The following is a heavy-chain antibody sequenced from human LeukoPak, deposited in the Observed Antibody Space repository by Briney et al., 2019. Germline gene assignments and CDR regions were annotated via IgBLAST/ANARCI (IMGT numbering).Heavy chain of an antibody. D-gene: IGHD6-19*01. Sequence: GRSLRLSCAASGFTFDDYAMHWVRQAPGKGLEWVSGISWNSGSIGYADSVKGRFTISRDNAKNSQYLQMNSLRAEDTALYYCTKDRVAVAGVGFDYWGQGTLVTVSS. CDR3: TKDRVAVAGVGFDY. CDR2: ISWNSGSI. CDR1: GFTFDDYA. V-gene: IGHV3-9*01. J-gene: IGHJ4*02.